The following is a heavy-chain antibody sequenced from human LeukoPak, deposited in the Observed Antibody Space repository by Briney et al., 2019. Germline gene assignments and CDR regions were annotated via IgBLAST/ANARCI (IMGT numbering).Heavy chain of an antibody. V-gene: IGHV3-30*02. CDR3: AKDSYYYYIDV. CDR2: T. CDR1: GFTFRSYG. Sequence: GGSLRLSCAASGFTFRSYGMHWVRQAPGKGLEWVTFTDSVKGRFTISRDNSKNTLYLQTNSLRTEDTAVYYCAKDSYYYYIDVWGKGTTATVSS. J-gene: IGHJ6*03.